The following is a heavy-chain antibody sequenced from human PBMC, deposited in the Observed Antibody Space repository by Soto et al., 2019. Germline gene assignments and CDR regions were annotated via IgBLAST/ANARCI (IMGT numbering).Heavy chain of an antibody. CDR1: GFTFSSYA. Sequence: QVQLVESGGGVVQPGRSLRLSCAASGFTFSSYAMHWVRQAPGKGLEWVAVISYDGSNKYYADSVKGRFTISRDNSKNTLYLQMNRLRAEDTAVYYCARGVGAGYFDYWGQGTLVTVSS. D-gene: IGHD1-26*01. V-gene: IGHV3-30-3*01. CDR3: ARGVGAGYFDY. CDR2: ISYDGSNK. J-gene: IGHJ4*02.